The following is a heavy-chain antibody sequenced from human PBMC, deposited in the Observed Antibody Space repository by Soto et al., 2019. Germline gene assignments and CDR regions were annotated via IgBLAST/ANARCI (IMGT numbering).Heavy chain of an antibody. V-gene: IGHV4-30-4*01. CDR2: IYYSGST. Sequence: SETLSLTCTVSGGSISSGDYYWSWIRQPPGKGLEWIGYIYYSGSTYYNPSLKSRVTISVDTSKNQFSLKLSSVTAADTAVYYCARVATGGYWFDPWGQGTLVTVSS. CDR1: GGSISSGDYY. D-gene: IGHD2-15*01. CDR3: ARVATGGYWFDP. J-gene: IGHJ5*02.